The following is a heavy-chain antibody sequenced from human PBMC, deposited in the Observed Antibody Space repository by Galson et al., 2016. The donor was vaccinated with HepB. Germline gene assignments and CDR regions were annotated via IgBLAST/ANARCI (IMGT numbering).Heavy chain of an antibody. CDR3: ARRRLSSSGSDAFDI. CDR2: VNPDSGGT. J-gene: IGHJ3*02. D-gene: IGHD6-13*01. CDR1: GYTFSDYR. Sequence: SVKVSCKASGYTFSDYRIHWVRLAPGQGLEWMGWVNPDSGGTNYAQKFRGGVTLTRDTSINTVYMEMTRLRSDDTAVYYCARRRLSSSGSDAFDIWGQGTMVTVSS. V-gene: IGHV1-2*02.